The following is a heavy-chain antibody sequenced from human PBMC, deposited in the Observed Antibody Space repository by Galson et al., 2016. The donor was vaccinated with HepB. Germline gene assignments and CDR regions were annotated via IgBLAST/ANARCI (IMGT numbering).Heavy chain of an antibody. CDR1: GFAFSRIW. CDR2: IKEDGSKT. V-gene: IGHV3-7*03. CDR3: AKYGDEAGWNFHH. J-gene: IGHJ1*01. Sequence: SLRLSCAASGFAFSRIWMNWVRQAPGKGLEWVASIKEDGSKTFYVDSVKGRFTMSRDNVEESVSLQMNSLRAEDTAVYYCAKYGDEAGWNFHHWGQGTLVPVSS. D-gene: IGHD6-19*01.